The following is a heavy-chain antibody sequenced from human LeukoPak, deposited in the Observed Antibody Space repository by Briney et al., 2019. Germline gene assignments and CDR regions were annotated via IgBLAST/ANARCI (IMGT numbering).Heavy chain of an antibody. CDR3: ARDLIVVVPAVESEFDY. CDR1: GYTFTSYG. J-gene: IGHJ4*02. CDR2: ISAYNGNT. D-gene: IGHD2-2*01. V-gene: IGHV1-18*04. Sequence: ASVKLSCKASGYTFTSYGISWVRQAPGQGLEWMGWISAYNGNTNNAQKLQGRVTMTTDTSTSTTYMELRSLRSDDTAVYYCARDLIVVVPAVESEFDYWGQGTLVTVSS.